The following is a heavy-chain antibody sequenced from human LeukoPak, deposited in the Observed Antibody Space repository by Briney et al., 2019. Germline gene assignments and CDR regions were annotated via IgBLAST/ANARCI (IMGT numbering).Heavy chain of an antibody. J-gene: IGHJ6*02. CDR2: IYSGGST. CDR3: ARDPVTVTNYYGMDV. CDR1: GFTVSSNY. Sequence: PGGSLRLSCAASGFTVSSNYMSWVRQAPGKGLEWVSVIYSGGSTYYADSVKGRFTISRDNSKSTLYLQMNSLRAEDTAVYYCARDPVTVTNYYGMDVWGQGTTVTVSS. V-gene: IGHV3-53*01. D-gene: IGHD4-17*01.